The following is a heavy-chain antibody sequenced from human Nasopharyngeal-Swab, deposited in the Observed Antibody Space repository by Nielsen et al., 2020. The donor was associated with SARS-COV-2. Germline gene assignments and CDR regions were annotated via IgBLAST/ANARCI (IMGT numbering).Heavy chain of an antibody. CDR1: GSTFSIYW. J-gene: IGHJ6*02. CDR2: IKNDGSGT. D-gene: IGHD2-15*01. CDR3: ARDFGYCRGGACTYFGMDV. Sequence: ESLKISCVATGSTFSIYWIHWVRQVPGKGLAWVSRIKNDGSGTVYADSVEGRFTISRDNAKNTLYLQMNSLRVEDTAVYFCARDFGYCRGGACTYFGMDVWGQGTTVTVSS. V-gene: IGHV3-74*01.